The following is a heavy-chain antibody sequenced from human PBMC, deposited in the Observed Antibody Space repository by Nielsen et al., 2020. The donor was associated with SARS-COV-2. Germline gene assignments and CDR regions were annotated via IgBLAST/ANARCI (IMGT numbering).Heavy chain of an antibody. J-gene: IGHJ5*02. Sequence: SETLSLTCTVSGGSVSSGSYYWSWIRQPPGKGLEWIGYIYYSGSTNYNPSLKSRVTISVDTSKNQFSLRLISVTAADTAVYYCARLLTNTGNYFRFDPWGQGTLVTVSS. V-gene: IGHV4-61*01. CDR2: IYYSGST. CDR1: GGSVSSGSYY. CDR3: ARLLTNTGNYFRFDP. D-gene: IGHD1-26*01.